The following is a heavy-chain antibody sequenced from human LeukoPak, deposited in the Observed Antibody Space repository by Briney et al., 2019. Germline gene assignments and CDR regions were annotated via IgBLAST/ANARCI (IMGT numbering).Heavy chain of an antibody. Sequence: ASVKVSCKASGYTFTSYDINWVRQATGQGLEWMGWMNPNSGNTGYAQKFQGRVTITRNTSISTAYMELSSLRSEDTAVYYCARVPARITIFGVVIRKTDAFDIWGQGTMVTVSS. CDR3: ARVPARITIFGVVIRKTDAFDI. V-gene: IGHV1-8*01. D-gene: IGHD3-3*01. CDR2: MNPNSGNT. CDR1: GYTFTSYD. J-gene: IGHJ3*02.